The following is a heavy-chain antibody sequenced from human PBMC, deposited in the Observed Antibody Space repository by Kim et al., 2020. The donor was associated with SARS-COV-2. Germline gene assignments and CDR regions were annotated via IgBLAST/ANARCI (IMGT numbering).Heavy chain of an antibody. D-gene: IGHD5-18*01. V-gene: IGHV3-23*01. CDR3: AKGDTAMVTWGGIDY. J-gene: IGHJ4*02. Sequence: GGSLRLSCAASGFTFSSYAMSWVRQAPGKGLEWVSAISGSGGSTYYADSVKGRFTISRDNSKNTLYLQMNSLRAEDTAVYYCAKGDTAMVTWGGIDYWGQGTVVTVSS. CDR1: GFTFSSYA. CDR2: ISGSGGST.